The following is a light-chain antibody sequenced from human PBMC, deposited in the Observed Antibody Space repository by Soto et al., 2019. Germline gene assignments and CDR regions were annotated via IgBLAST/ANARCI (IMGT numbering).Light chain of an antibody. V-gene: IGKV3-11*01. CDR1: QSVSSY. J-gene: IGKJ5*01. CDR3: QQRSNWPPIT. CDR2: DAS. Sequence: EIVLTQSPATLSLSPGERAXXXXXXSQSVSSYLAWYQQKPGQAPXLLIYDASNRATGIPARFSGSGSGTDFTLTISSLEPEDFAVYYCQQRSNWPPITFGQGTRLEIK.